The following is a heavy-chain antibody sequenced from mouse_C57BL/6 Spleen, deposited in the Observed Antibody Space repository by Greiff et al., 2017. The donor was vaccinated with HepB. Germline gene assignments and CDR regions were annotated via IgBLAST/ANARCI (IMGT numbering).Heavy chain of an antibody. CDR2: INPSSGYT. Sequence: VQLQQSGAELARPGASVKMSCKASGYTFTSYTMHWVKQRPGQGLEWIGYINPSSGYTKYNQKFKDKATLTADKSSSTAYMQLSSLTSEDSAVYYCAIAGLLSYAMDYWGQGTSVTVSS. CDR3: AIAGLLSYAMDY. J-gene: IGHJ4*01. CDR1: GYTFTSYT. V-gene: IGHV1-4*01. D-gene: IGHD2-1*01.